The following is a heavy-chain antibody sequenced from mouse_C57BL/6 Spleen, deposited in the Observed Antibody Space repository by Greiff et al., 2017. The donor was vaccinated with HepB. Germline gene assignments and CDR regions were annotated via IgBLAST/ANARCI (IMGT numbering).Heavy chain of an antibody. CDR3: ARFGLDYDGPSYAMDY. V-gene: IGHV1-55*01. Sequence: VQLQQPGAELVKPGASVKMSCKASGYTFTSYWITWVKQRPGQGLEWIGDIYPGSGSTNYNEKFKSKATLTVDTSSSTAYMQLSSLTSEDSAVYYCARFGLDYDGPSYAMDYWGQGTSVTVSS. J-gene: IGHJ4*01. CDR1: GYTFTSYW. CDR2: IYPGSGST. D-gene: IGHD2-4*01.